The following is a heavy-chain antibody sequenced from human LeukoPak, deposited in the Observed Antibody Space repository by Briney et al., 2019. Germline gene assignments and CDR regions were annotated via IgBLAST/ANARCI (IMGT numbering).Heavy chain of an antibody. J-gene: IGHJ4*02. CDR2: IDYNGYT. CDR3: ARDDSGGGGHDY. V-gene: IGHV4-59*01. Sequence: SETLSLTCTVSGDSISGSYWSWIRQSPGKGLQWIGYIDYNGYTRYNPSLKSRVTISVDTSKNQFSLKLSSVTAADTAMYFCARDDSGGGGHDYSGQGTLVIVSS. D-gene: IGHD3-16*01. CDR1: GDSISGSY.